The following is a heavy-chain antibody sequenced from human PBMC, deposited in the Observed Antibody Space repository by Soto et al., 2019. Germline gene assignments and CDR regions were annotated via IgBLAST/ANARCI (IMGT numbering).Heavy chain of an antibody. CDR3: ARSGNYRLDC. V-gene: IGHV3-48*01. CDR1: GFSFSNHN. D-gene: IGHD1-26*01. Sequence: EVPLVESGGGLVQPGGSLRLSCAASGFSFSNHNMNWVRQAPGKGLEWISYISTSGSSIYYADSVKGRFTISRDNAKNSLYLQKNSLRAEDTAVYYCARSGNYRLDCWGQGTLVTVSS. CDR2: ISTSGSSI. J-gene: IGHJ4*02.